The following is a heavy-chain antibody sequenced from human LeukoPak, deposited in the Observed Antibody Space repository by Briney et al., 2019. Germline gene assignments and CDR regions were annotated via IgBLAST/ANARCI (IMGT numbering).Heavy chain of an antibody. Sequence: PGGSLRLSCAASGFTFSSYAMSWVRQAPGKGLEWVSAISGSGGSTYYADSVKGRFTISRDNAKNSLYLQMNSLRAEDTAVYYCAREAAAGTIFDYWGQGTLVTVSS. CDR1: GFTFSSYA. V-gene: IGHV3-23*01. CDR2: ISGSGGST. D-gene: IGHD6-13*01. J-gene: IGHJ4*02. CDR3: AREAAAGTIFDY.